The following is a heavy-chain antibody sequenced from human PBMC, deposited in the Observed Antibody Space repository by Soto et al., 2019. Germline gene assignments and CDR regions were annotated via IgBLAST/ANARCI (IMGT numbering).Heavy chain of an antibody. CDR2: INPDSGGT. Sequence: QVQLVQSGTEVKKPGASVKVSCKASGYTFTAYYMHWVRQAPGQGLEWMGGINPDSGGTNYAQQFQGRVTMTTDTSINTAYMELTSLKSDDTAVYYCARYNWGSDYYESRALGHWGQGSLVTVSS. V-gene: IGHV1-2*02. D-gene: IGHD3-22*01. CDR1: GYTFTAYY. J-gene: IGHJ5*02. CDR3: ARYNWGSDYYESRALGH.